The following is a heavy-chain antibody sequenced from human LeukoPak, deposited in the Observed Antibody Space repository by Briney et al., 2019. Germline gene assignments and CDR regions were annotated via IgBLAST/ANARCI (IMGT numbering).Heavy chain of an antibody. D-gene: IGHD3-22*01. Sequence: SETLSLTCTVSAGSISSYYWSWIRQPPGKGLEWIGYIYYSGSTNHNPSLKSRVTISVDTSKNQFSLKLSSVTAADTAVYYCARTNPYYYDSSGYRNLDAFDIWGQGRMVTVSS. J-gene: IGHJ3*02. CDR2: IYYSGST. V-gene: IGHV4-59*01. CDR3: ARTNPYYYDSSGYRNLDAFDI. CDR1: AGSISSYY.